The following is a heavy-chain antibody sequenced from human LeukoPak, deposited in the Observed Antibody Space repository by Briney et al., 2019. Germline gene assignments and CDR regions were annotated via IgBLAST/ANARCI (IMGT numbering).Heavy chain of an antibody. CDR1: GFTFSDYY. J-gene: IGHJ4*02. CDR3: VKESKSIAHISSVDC. D-gene: IGHD6-13*01. Sequence: GGSLRLSCAASGFTFSDYYMSWIRQAPGKGLEWVSSISGSGGSTYYADSVKGRFTISRDISNNRLHLQMNSLRAEDTAVYYCVKESKSIAHISSVDCWGQGALVTVSS. CDR2: ISGSGGST. V-gene: IGHV3-23*01.